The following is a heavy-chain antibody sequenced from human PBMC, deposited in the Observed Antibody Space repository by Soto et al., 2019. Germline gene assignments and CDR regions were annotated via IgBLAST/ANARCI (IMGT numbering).Heavy chain of an antibody. CDR2: IYYSGST. D-gene: IGHD6-19*01. CDR1: GGSISSGGYY. CDR3: ARDGDSSGWYYFDY. Sequence: SETLSLTCTVSGGSISSGGYYWSWIRQHPGKGLEWIGYIYYSGSTYYNPSLKSRVTISVDTSKNQFSLKLSSVTAADTAVYYCARDGDSSGWYYFDYWGQGTLVTVSS. J-gene: IGHJ4*02. V-gene: IGHV4-31*03.